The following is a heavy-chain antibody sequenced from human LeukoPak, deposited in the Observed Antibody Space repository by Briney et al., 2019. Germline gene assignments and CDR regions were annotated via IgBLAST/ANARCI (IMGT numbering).Heavy chain of an antibody. D-gene: IGHD3-22*01. CDR2: INPNSGGT. CDR3: ARDPWEGFSGYYDY. J-gene: IGHJ4*02. Sequence: ASVKVSCKASGYTFTGCYMHWVRQAPGQGLEWMGWINPNSGGTNYAQKFQGRVTMTRDTSISTAYMELSRLRSDDTAVYYCARDPWEGFSGYYDYWGQGTLVTVSS. V-gene: IGHV1-2*02. CDR1: GYTFTGCY.